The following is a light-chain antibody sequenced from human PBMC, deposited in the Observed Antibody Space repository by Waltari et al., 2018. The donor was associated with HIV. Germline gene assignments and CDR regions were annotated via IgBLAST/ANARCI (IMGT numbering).Light chain of an antibody. J-gene: IGKJ5*01. CDR2: DTS. CDR1: QSVASNF. CDR3: QQYYRSVT. Sequence: EIVLTQSPGTLALSSGERATLSCRASQSVASNFLAWYQHKPCPPPRLLIYDTSRRATGIPDRFSGSGSGTDFTLTIGRLEPEDFAVYYCQQYYRSVTFGQGTRLETK. V-gene: IGKV3-20*01.